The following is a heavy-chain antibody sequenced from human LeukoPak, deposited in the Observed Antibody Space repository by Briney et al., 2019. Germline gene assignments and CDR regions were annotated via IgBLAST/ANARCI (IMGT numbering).Heavy chain of an antibody. D-gene: IGHD1-20*01. Sequence: GGSLRLSCAASGLTVSSNYMSWVRQAPGKGLEWVSVIYIGGSTYYADSVKGRFTISRDNSKNTLYLQMNSLRAEDTAVYYCAKENNWNDGRFNYFDYWGQGTLVTVSS. CDR1: GLTVSSNY. CDR2: IYIGGST. J-gene: IGHJ4*02. V-gene: IGHV3-53*01. CDR3: AKENNWNDGRFNYFDY.